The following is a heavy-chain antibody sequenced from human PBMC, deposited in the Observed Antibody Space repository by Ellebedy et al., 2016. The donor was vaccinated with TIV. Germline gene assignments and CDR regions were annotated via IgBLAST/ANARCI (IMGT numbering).Heavy chain of an antibody. CDR1: GFAFSNHA. D-gene: IGHD1-26*01. Sequence: GESLKISCAASGFAFSNHAMTLVHHSPGRGLQLVSGISDGGGTTYYAEFVKGRFTISRDNRKHMPYLQMDSLRAEDTAVYYGANLHLPATVGYYRYGLDVWGQGTAVTVSS. V-gene: IGHV3-23*01. CDR2: ISDGGGTT. CDR3: ANLHLPATVGYYRYGLDV. J-gene: IGHJ6*02.